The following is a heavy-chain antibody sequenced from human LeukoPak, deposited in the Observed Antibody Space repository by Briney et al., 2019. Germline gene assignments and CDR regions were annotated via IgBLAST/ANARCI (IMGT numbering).Heavy chain of an antibody. CDR1: GCTVSSNY. CDR2: IYSGGST. D-gene: IGHD3-22*01. V-gene: IGHV3-66*01. J-gene: IGHJ2*01. Sequence: PGGSLRLSCAASGCTVSSNYMSWVRQAPGKGLEWVSVIYSGGSTYYADSVKGRFTISRDNSKNTLYLQVNSLRAEDTAVYYCAREVPYGYYYDSSWYFDLWGRGTPVTVSS. CDR3: AREVPYGYYYDSSWYFDL.